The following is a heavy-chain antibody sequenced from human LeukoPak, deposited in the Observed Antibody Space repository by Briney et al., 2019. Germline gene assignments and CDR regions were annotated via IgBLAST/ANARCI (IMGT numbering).Heavy chain of an antibody. J-gene: IGHJ4*02. Sequence: SETLSLTCTVSGGSVSSGSYYWTWIRQPPGKGVEWIGYVYYSGNTNYSPSLKSRVTISVDTSKNQFSLKLTSVTAADTAVYYCARRSVGGGERFDYWGQGTLVTVSS. D-gene: IGHD3-16*01. CDR3: ARRSVGGGERFDY. V-gene: IGHV4-61*01. CDR1: GGSVSSGSYY. CDR2: VYYSGNT.